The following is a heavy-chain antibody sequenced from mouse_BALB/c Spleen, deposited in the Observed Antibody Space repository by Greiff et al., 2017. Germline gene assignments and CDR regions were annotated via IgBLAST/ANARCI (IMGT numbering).Heavy chain of an antibody. CDR3: TRSMITTEAWFAY. V-gene: IGHV1S81*02. CDR1: GYTFTSYY. J-gene: IGHJ3*01. CDR2: INPSNGGT. D-gene: IGHD2-4*01. Sequence: SGAELVKPGASVKLSCKASGYTFTSYYMYWVKQRPGQGLEWIGEINPSNGGTNFNEKFKSKATLTVDKSSSTAYMQLSSLTSEDSAVYYCTRSMITTEAWFAYWGQGTLVTVSA.